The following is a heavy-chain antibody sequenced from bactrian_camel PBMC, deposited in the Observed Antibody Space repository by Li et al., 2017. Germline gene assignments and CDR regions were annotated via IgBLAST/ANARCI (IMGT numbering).Heavy chain of an antibody. V-gene: IGHV3S53*01. CDR1: GNTISSNC. CDR2: IDDDGST. J-gene: IGHJ6*01. D-gene: IGHD4*01. CDR3: AADRRCSYSAPNPPNRDSGAFRY. Sequence: HVQLVESGGGSVQPGGSLRLSCTISGNTISSNCMAWFRQAPGEEREGVASIDDDGSTSYSDSVNGRFTISSDNAKRSVYLQMNDLRPEDTAMYYCAADRRCSYSAPNPPNRDSGAFRYWGQGTQVTVS.